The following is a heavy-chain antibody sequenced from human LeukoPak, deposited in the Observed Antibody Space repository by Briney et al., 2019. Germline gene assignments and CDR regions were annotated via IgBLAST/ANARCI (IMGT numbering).Heavy chain of an antibody. CDR3: ARDSGFRGGSYYYFDY. D-gene: IGHD1-26*01. J-gene: IGHJ4*02. V-gene: IGHV1-69*13. Sequence: ASVKVSCKASGGTFSSYAISWVRQAPGQGLEWMGGIIPIFGTANYAQKFRGRVTITADESTSTAYMELSSLRSEDTAVYYCARDSGFRGGSYYYFDYWGQGTLVTVSS. CDR2: IIPIFGTA. CDR1: GGTFSSYA.